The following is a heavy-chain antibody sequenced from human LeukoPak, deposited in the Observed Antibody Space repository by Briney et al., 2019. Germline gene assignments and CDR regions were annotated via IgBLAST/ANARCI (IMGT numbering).Heavy chain of an antibody. CDR1: GYSISSGYY. CDR2: IYHSGST. D-gene: IGHD7-27*01. J-gene: IGHJ4*02. CDR3: ASRKLGNDY. Sequence: SETLSLTCTVFGYSISSGYYWGWIRQPPGKGLEWIGSIYHSGSTYYNPSLKSRVTISVDTSKNQSSLKLSSVTAADTAVYYCASRKLGNDYWGQGTLVTVSS. V-gene: IGHV4-38-2*02.